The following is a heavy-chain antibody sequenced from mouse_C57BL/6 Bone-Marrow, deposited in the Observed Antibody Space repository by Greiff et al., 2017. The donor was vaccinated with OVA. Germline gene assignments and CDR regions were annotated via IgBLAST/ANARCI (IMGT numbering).Heavy chain of an antibody. Sequence: VKLQESGAELARPGASVKLSCKASGYTFTSYGISWVKQRTGQGLEWIGELYPRSGTTYYNEKFKGKATLTADKSSSTAYTELRSLTSEDSAVYFCARSRWLLGYAMDYWGQGTSVTVSS. J-gene: IGHJ4*01. CDR1: GYTFTSYG. CDR2: LYPRSGTT. V-gene: IGHV1-81*01. D-gene: IGHD2-3*01. CDR3: ARSRWLLGYAMDY.